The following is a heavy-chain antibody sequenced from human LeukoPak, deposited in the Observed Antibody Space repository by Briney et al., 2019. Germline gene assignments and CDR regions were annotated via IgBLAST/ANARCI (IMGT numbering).Heavy chain of an antibody. CDR3: AKYNSGWFFDY. V-gene: IGHV3-23*01. J-gene: IGHJ4*02. D-gene: IGHD6-19*01. Sequence: GGSLRLSRAASGFTFRNYAMTWVRLAPGKGLEWVSAISGSGGSTYYADSVKGRFTISRDNSKNTLYLHMNSLRAEDTAVYFCAKYNSGWFFDYWGQGTLVTVSS. CDR2: ISGSGGST. CDR1: GFTFRNYA.